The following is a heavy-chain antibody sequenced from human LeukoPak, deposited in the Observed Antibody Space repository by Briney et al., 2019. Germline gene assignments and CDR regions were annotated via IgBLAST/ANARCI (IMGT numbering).Heavy chain of an antibody. Sequence: GGSLRLSCAASGFTFSSYEMNWVRQAPGKGLEWVAYITSSGTIIYYADSVKGRFTISRDNAKNSLYLQMNSLRAEDTAVYYCASTGGYGSGTYDYYYFGMDVWGQGTTVTVSS. CDR2: ITSSGTII. CDR3: ASTGGYGSGTYDYYYFGMDV. CDR1: GFTFSSYE. J-gene: IGHJ6*02. D-gene: IGHD3-10*01. V-gene: IGHV3-48*03.